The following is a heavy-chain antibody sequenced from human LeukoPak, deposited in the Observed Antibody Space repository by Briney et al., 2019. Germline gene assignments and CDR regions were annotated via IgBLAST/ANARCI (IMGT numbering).Heavy chain of an antibody. V-gene: IGHV4-4*07. Sequence: SETLSLTCTVSGGSISSYYWSWIRQPAGKGLEWIGRIYTSGSTNYNPSLKSRVTMSVDTSKNQFSLKLSSVTAADTAVYYCARDYSSSWYWSAFDIWGQGTMVTVSS. CDR3: ARDYSSSWYWSAFDI. CDR1: GGSISSYY. D-gene: IGHD6-13*01. CDR2: IYTSGST. J-gene: IGHJ3*02.